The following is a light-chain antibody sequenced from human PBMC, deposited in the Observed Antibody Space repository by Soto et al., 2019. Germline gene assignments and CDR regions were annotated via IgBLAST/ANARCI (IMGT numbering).Light chain of an antibody. CDR1: ESVSSN. CDR2: GAS. J-gene: IGKJ2*01. V-gene: IGKV3-15*01. Sequence: EIVLTQSPATLSVSPGDRSTLSCRASESVSSNVAWYQQKPGQTPRPLIYGASTRATGVPPRFSGSRSGTEFTLTISRLQSEDFAVYYCQQYFNWAPYTFGQGTKVDIK. CDR3: QQYFNWAPYT.